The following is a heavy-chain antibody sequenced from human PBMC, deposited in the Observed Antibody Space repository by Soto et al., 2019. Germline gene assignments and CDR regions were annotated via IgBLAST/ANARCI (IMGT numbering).Heavy chain of an antibody. J-gene: IGHJ4*02. CDR3: VTVNLVGAAYYFDY. Sequence: SETLSLTCTVSGGSIRNCDYYRGWIRQPPGKGLEWIGYVYYSGTTYSHPSFNSRVSISVDTSENQFSLRLTSVTAADTAVYYCVTVNLVGAAYYFDYWGPGTLVTVSS. V-gene: IGHV4-30-4*01. CDR2: VYYSGTT. D-gene: IGHD1-26*01. CDR1: GGSIRNCDYY.